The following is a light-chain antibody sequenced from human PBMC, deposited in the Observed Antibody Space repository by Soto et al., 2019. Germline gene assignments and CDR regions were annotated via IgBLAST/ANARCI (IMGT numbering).Light chain of an antibody. CDR3: QQYNAWPPLIT. V-gene: IGKV3-15*01. CDR1: QNVRSS. J-gene: IGKJ3*01. CDR2: GAS. Sequence: DIVMTQSPATLSLSPGERATLSCRASQNVRSSLAWFQQRPGQAPRLLIHGASTRATGVPARFSGSGSGTEFTLTISSLRSEDSATYYCQQYNAWPPLITFGPGTKVDLK.